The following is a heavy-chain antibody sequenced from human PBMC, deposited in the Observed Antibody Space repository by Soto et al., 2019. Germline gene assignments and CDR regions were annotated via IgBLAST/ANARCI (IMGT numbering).Heavy chain of an antibody. CDR3: ARQSLANYDSSAYYPY. J-gene: IGHJ4*02. Sequence: SETLSLTCTVSGGSISSGGYYWSWIRQHPGKGLEWIGYIYYSGSTYYNPSLKSRVTISVDTSKNQFSLKLSSVTAADTAVYYCARQSLANYDSSAYYPYWCQGTLVTVSS. CDR1: GGSISSGGYY. V-gene: IGHV4-31*03. CDR2: IYYSGST. D-gene: IGHD3-22*01.